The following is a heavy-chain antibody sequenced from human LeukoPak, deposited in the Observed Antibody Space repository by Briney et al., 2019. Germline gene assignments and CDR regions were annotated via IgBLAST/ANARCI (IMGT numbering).Heavy chain of an antibody. J-gene: IGHJ4*02. Sequence: SETLSLTCTVSGGSISNYYWSWIRQPPGKGLEWIGYIYYIGSTNYNPSLNNRVTISIDRSRNQFSLKLNSVTPADTAVYYCARAPQDGSNWSHYFDHWGRGALVTVSS. CDR3: ARAPQDGSNWSHYFDH. D-gene: IGHD6-13*01. V-gene: IGHV4-59*01. CDR1: GGSISNYY. CDR2: IYYIGST.